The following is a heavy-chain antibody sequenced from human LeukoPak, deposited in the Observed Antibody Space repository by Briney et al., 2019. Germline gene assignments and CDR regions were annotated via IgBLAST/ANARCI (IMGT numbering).Heavy chain of an antibody. D-gene: IGHD4-11*01. CDR2: IYTSGST. V-gene: IGHV4-61*02. CDR3: ARAQYSNSVRFDY. CDR1: GGSISSSSYY. Sequence: SETLSLTCTVSGGSISSSSYYWSWIRQPAGKGLEWIGRIYTSGSTNYNPSLKSRVTMSVDTSKNQFSLKLSSVTAADTAVYYCARAQYSNSVRFDYWGQGTLVTVSS. J-gene: IGHJ4*02.